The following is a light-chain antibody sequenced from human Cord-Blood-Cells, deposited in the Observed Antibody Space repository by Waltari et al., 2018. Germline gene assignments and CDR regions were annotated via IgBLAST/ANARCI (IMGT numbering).Light chain of an antibody. Sequence: QSVLTQPPSASGTPGQRVTISCSGSSSNIGSNTVNWYQPLPGTAPKLLSYRNNQRPSGVPDRFSGSKSGTSASLAISGLQAEDEADYYCAAWDDSLNGVVFGGGTKLTVL. CDR3: AAWDDSLNGVV. J-gene: IGLJ2*01. CDR2: RNN. V-gene: IGLV1-44*01. CDR1: SSNIGSNT.